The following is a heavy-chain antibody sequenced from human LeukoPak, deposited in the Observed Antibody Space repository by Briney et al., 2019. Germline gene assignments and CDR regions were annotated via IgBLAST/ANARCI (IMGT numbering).Heavy chain of an antibody. J-gene: IGHJ6*02. V-gene: IGHV1-18*01. Sequence: GASVEVSCKASGYTFTSYGISWVRQAPGQGLEWMGWISAYNGNTNYAQKLQGRVTMTTDTSTSTAYMELRSLRSDDTAVYYCARDHCSSTSCYAGDFYGMDVWGQGTTVTISS. CDR2: ISAYNGNT. CDR3: ARDHCSSTSCYAGDFYGMDV. CDR1: GYTFTSYG. D-gene: IGHD2-2*01.